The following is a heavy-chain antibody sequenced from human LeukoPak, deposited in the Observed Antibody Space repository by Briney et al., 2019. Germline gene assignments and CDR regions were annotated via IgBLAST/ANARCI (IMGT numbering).Heavy chain of an antibody. Sequence: GESLKISCKGSGYTFTSYWIAWVRQMPGKGLEWVGLIYPTDSDTRYSPSFQGQVTISADKSISTAYLQWNSLKASDTALYYCARRGYSGYDLQYFDSWGQGTLVTVSP. CDR3: ARRGYSGYDLQYFDS. CDR1: GYTFTSYW. D-gene: IGHD5-12*01. CDR2: IYPTDSDT. V-gene: IGHV5-51*01. J-gene: IGHJ4*02.